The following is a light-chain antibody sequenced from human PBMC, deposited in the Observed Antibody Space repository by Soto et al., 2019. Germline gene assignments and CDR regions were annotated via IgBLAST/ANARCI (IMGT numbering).Light chain of an antibody. V-gene: IGLV3-21*04. CDR3: QLWDSSIDHRNVV. Sequence: SYELTQPPSVSVAPGKTARITCGGNNIGSKSVHWYQQKPGQAPVLVIYYDSDRPSGIPERFSGSNSGNTATLTISRIEAGDEADYYCQLWDSSIDHRNVVFGGRTKLTV. CDR2: YDS. J-gene: IGLJ2*01. CDR1: NIGSKS.